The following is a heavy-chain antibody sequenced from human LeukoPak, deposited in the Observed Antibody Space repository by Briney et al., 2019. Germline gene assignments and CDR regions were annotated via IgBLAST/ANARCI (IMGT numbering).Heavy chain of an antibody. CDR1: GFTFSSYG. CDR2: IWYDGSNK. J-gene: IGHJ4*02. CDR3: ARDRSGDHLYYFDY. V-gene: IGHV3-33*01. Sequence: GRSLRLSCAASGFTFSSYGMPWVRQAPGKGLEWVAVIWYDGSNKYYADSVKGRFTISRDNSKNTLYLQMNSLRAEDTAVYYCARDRSGDHLYYFDYWGQGTLVTVSS. D-gene: IGHD2-21*02.